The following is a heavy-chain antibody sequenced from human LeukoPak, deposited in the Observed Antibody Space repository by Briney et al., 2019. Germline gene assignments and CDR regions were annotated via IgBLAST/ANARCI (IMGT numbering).Heavy chain of an antibody. J-gene: IGHJ5*02. Sequence: PSETLSLTCAVSGGSISSGGYSWSWIRQPPGKGLEWIGYIYHSGSTYYNPSLKSRVTVSIDTSKNQFSLKLNSVTAADTAVYYCARQSTIAAARIDPWGQGTLVTVSS. D-gene: IGHD6-25*01. CDR2: IYHSGST. V-gene: IGHV4-30-2*03. CDR1: GGSISSGGYS. CDR3: ARQSTIAAARIDP.